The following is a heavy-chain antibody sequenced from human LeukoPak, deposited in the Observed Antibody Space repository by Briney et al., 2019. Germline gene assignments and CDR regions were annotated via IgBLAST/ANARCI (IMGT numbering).Heavy chain of an antibody. Sequence: GGSLRLSFAASGFTFISYAIHWVRQAPGRGREFVSAIRSNGGSTYYANFVQGTFTISRDNSKNTLYLQMGSLKTGDMAGYFCARALYCGGACLWGGGAFDYWGQGTLVTVSS. CDR2: IRSNGGST. J-gene: IGHJ4*02. V-gene: IGHV3-64*01. CDR3: ARALYCGGACLWGGGAFDY. CDR1: GFTFISYA. D-gene: IGHD2-21*02.